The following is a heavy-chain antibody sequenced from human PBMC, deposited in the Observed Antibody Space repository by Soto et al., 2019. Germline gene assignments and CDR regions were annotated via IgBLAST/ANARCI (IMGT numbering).Heavy chain of an antibody. J-gene: IGHJ4*02. V-gene: IGHV3-30*18. D-gene: IGHD6-13*01. CDR2: ISYDGSNT. Sequence: GGSLRLSCAASGFTFSSYAMTWVRQAPGKGLEWVAVISYDGSNTYYADSVKGRFTISRDNSKNTLYLQMNSLRAEDTAVYYCAKVPYSSSWYPVPYFDYWGQGTLVTVSS. CDR1: GFTFSSYA. CDR3: AKVPYSSSWYPVPYFDY.